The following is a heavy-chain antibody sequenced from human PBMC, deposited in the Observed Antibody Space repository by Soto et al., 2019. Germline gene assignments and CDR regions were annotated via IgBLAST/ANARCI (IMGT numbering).Heavy chain of an antibody. CDR1: GGSISSGGYY. V-gene: IGHV4-31*03. J-gene: IGHJ6*02. CDR3: SRDYYDFWSGSEPGYYYGMDV. CDR2: IYYSGST. D-gene: IGHD3-3*01. Sequence: SETLSLTCTVSGGSISSGGYYWSWIRQHPGKGLEWIGYIYYSGSTYYNPSLKSRVTISVDTSKNQFSLKLSSVTAADTAVYYCSRDYYDFWSGSEPGYYYGMDVWGQGTTVTVSS.